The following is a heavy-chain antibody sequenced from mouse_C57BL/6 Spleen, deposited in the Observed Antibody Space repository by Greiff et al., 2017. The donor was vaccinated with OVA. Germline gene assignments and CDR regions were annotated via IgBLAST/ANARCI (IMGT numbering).Heavy chain of an antibody. CDR1: GYAFSSYW. CDR2: IYPGDGDT. CDR3: ANYDDYAMDY. J-gene: IGHJ4*01. V-gene: IGHV1-80*01. Sequence: VQVVESGAELVKPGASVKISCKASGYAFSSYWMNWVKQRPGKGLEWIGQIYPGDGDTNYNGKFKGKATLTADKSSSTAYMQLSSLTSEDSAVYFCANYDDYAMDYWGQGTSVTVSS. D-gene: IGHD2-4*01.